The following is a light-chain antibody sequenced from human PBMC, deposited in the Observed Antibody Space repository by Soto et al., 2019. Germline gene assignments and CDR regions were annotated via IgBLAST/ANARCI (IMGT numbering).Light chain of an antibody. CDR2: EVS. CDR1: KNDIGDYKY. CDR3: SSYTVTNTWV. Sequence: QSVLTQPASVSGSPGQSITISCTGTKNDIGDYKYVSWYQQHPGKVPKLMIYEVSNRPSGVSNRFSGSKSGNTASLTISGLQPEDEADYYCSSYTVTNTWVFGGGTKLTVL. V-gene: IGLV2-14*01. J-gene: IGLJ3*02.